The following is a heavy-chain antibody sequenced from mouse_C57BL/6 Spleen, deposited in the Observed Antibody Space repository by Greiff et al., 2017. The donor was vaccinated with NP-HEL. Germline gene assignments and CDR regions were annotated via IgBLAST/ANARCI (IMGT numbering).Heavy chain of an antibody. J-gene: IGHJ4*01. CDR2: ISSGSSTI. V-gene: IGHV5-17*01. CDR1: GFTFSDYG. Sequence: EVKLVESGGGLVKPGGSLKLSCAASGFTFSDYGMHWVRQAPEKGLEWVAYISSGSSTIYYADTVKGRFTISRDNAKTTLFLQMTSLRSEDTAMYYCARRDYEEYYYAMDYWGQGTSVTVSS. CDR3: ARRDYEEYYYAMDY. D-gene: IGHD2-4*01.